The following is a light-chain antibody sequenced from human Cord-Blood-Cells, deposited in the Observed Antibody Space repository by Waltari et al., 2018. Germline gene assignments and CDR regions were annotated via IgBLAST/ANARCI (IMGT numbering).Light chain of an antibody. CDR2: GAY. V-gene: IGKV3-20*01. CDR3: QQYGSSGT. J-gene: IGKJ2*02. CDR1: QSVSSSY. Sequence: EIVLTQSPGPLSLSPGERATLSCRAIQSVSSSYLAWYQQKPGQPPRLLIYGAYSRATGIPDRCSSSAARTYFTLTISRLEPEDFAVYYCQQYGSSGTFGQGTKLEIK.